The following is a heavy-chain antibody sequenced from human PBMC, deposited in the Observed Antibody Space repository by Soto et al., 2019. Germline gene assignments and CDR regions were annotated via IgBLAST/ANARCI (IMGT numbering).Heavy chain of an antibody. CDR3: ARGGPRDGYRDLDY. V-gene: IGHV3-23*01. Sequence: EVQLLESAGDLVQPGGSLRLSCAASGFTFPTYAMTWVRRAPGKGLEWVSTITHSSDGSYYADSVMGRFTISRDNSKNTLYLQMSGLRAEDTAVYYCARGGPRDGYRDLDYWGQGTQVTVSS. D-gene: IGHD5-18*01. J-gene: IGHJ4*02. CDR2: ITHSSDGS. CDR1: GFTFPTYA.